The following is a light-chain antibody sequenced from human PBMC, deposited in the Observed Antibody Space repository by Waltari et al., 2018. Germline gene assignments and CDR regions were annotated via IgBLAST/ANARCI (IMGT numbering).Light chain of an antibody. CDR3: QQRSNWPPIT. CDR1: QSVSNY. Sequence: EIVLTQSPATLSLSPGDRASLSCRASQSVSNYLAWYQQKPGQAPSLLIYPASNRATGIPARFSGSGSGTAFTLTISSLEPEDFAVYYCQQRSNWPPITFGQGTRLEIK. V-gene: IGKV3-11*01. CDR2: PAS. J-gene: IGKJ5*01.